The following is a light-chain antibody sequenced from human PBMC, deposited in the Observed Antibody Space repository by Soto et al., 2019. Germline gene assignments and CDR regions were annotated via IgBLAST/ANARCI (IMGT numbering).Light chain of an antibody. Sequence: EIVMTQSPATLSVSLGERATLSCRASQSVNNNVAWYQQKSGQPPRLLLYGATSRATDIPARFSGSGSGSEFSLIISSLQSEDFAVYYCQQYNYWPGTFGQGTQVEI. V-gene: IGKV3-15*01. J-gene: IGKJ1*01. CDR3: QQYNYWPGT. CDR1: QSVNNN. CDR2: GAT.